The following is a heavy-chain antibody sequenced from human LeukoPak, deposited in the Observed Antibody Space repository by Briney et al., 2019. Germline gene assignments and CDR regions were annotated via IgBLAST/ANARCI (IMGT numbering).Heavy chain of an antibody. Sequence: GASLRLSCAASGFTFSSYGMPWVRQAPGKGLEWVAVISYDGSNKYYADSVKGRFTLSRDNSKNTLYLQMNSLRAEDTAVYYCAKDQVRGDIVVVPAAPDDYWGQGTLVTVSS. V-gene: IGHV3-30*18. CDR3: AKDQVRGDIVVVPAAPDDY. CDR1: GFTFSSYG. D-gene: IGHD2-2*01. J-gene: IGHJ4*02. CDR2: ISYDGSNK.